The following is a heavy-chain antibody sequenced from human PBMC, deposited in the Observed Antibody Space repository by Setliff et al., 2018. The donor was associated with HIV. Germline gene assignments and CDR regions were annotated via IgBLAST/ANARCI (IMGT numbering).Heavy chain of an antibody. CDR2: IHTSGST. D-gene: IGHD6-13*01. CDR1: GGSISSGDYY. V-gene: IGHV4-61*02. Sequence: PSETLSLTCTVSGGSISSGDYYWTWIRQPAGKGLQWIGRIHTSGSTNYNPSLKSRVTISVDTSMEQLSLKLNSVTAADTAVYYCAAASSWDPLLDYWGQGTLVTVSS. CDR3: AAASSWDPLLDY. J-gene: IGHJ4*02.